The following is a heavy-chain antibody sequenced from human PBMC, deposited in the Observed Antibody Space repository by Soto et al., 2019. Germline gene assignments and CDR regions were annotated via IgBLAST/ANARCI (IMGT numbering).Heavy chain of an antibody. CDR2: ISGGGDST. CDR3: AKWDGYGDY. V-gene: IGHV3-23*01. CDR1: GFTFSSNS. Sequence: EVQLLESGGGLVQPGGSLRLSCAASGFTFSSNSITLVRQAPGKGLEGVSGISGGGDSTFYADSVKGRFTISRDNSKNTVFLQVNSLRADDTAVYYCAKWDGYGDYWGQGTLVTVSS. J-gene: IGHJ4*02. D-gene: IGHD5-18*01.